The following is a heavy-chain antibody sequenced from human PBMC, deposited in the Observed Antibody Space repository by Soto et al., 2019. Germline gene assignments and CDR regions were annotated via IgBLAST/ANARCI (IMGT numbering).Heavy chain of an antibody. J-gene: IGHJ5*02. D-gene: IGHD3-16*01. CDR3: AKGLTRWRAYWLDP. CDR1: GFSVTGYY. CDR2: INAHRGGT. V-gene: IGHV1-2*02. Sequence: ASVKVSCKASGFSVTGYYIHWLRQAPGQGLQRMGWINAHRGGTEYAQTLQRRVTLNTDTSIATAYLPLTSLTPDDTALHYCAKGLTRWRAYWLDPWGRGTQVTVS.